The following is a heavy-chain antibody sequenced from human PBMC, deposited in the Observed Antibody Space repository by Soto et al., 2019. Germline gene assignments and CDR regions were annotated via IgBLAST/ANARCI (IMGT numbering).Heavy chain of an antibody. CDR2: IIPIFGTA. CDR3: ARWSHGTGTGVYYYYYYGMDV. J-gene: IGHJ6*02. D-gene: IGHD1-7*01. Sequence: QVQLVQSGAEVKKPGSSVKVSCKASGGTFSSYAISWVRQAPGQGLEWMGGIIPIFGTANYAQKFQGRVTITADESTSTAYMELSSLRSEDTAVYYCARWSHGTGTGVYYYYYYGMDVWGQGTTVTVSS. V-gene: IGHV1-69*01. CDR1: GGTFSSYA.